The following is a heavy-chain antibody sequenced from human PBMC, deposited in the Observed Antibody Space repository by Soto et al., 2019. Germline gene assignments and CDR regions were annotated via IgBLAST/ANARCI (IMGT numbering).Heavy chain of an antibody. J-gene: IGHJ6*03. CDR3: AREGSGYRHYYYLDV. D-gene: IGHD5-18*01. CDR2: ISAYNGNT. Sequence: QVQLVQSGAEVKKPGASVKVSCKASGYTFTSYVISWVRQAPGQGLEWMGWISAYNGNTNYAQQLQGRVTMTTDTSTSPAYMELRSLRSYETAVYYCAREGSGYRHYYYLDVWGKGTTVTVSS. V-gene: IGHV1-18*01. CDR1: GYTFTSYV.